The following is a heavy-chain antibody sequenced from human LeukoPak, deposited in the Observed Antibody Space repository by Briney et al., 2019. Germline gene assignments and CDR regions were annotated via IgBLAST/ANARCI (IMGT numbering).Heavy chain of an antibody. V-gene: IGHV3-48*03. CDR3: ARGGGSGRWGSAFDT. Sequence: RGSLRLSCAASGFTFSSYEMNWVRQAPGKGLEWVSYISSSGSTIYYADSVKGRFTISRDNAKNSLYLQMDSLRDEDTAVYYCARGGGSGRWGSAFDTWGQGTMVTVSS. J-gene: IGHJ3*02. D-gene: IGHD6-19*01. CDR2: ISSSGSTI. CDR1: GFTFSSYE.